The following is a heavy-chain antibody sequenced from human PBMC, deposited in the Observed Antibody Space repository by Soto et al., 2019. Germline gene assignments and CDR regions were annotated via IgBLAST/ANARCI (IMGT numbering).Heavy chain of an antibody. CDR1: GGSISSGDYY. CDR3: ARDRLDYGESTLYYYYGKDV. D-gene: IGHD4-17*01. CDR2: IYYSGST. Sequence: SETLSLTCTVSGGSISSGDYYWSWIRQPPGKGLEWIGYIYYSGSTYYKPSLKSRVTISVDTSKNQFSLKLSSVTAADTAVYYCARDRLDYGESTLYYYYGKDVWGQGTTVTVSS. J-gene: IGHJ6*02. V-gene: IGHV4-30-4*01.